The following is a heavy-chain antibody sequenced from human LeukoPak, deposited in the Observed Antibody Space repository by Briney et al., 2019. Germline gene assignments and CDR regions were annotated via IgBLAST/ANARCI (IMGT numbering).Heavy chain of an antibody. CDR2: ISSSSSTI. V-gene: IGHV3-48*01. D-gene: IGHD6-19*01. Sequence: PGGSLRLSCAASGFTFSSYSMNWVRQAPGKGLEWVSYISSSSSTIYYADSVKGRFTISRDNAKNSLYLQMNSLRAEDTAVYYCATQYSSGWSGGGYLDYWGQGTLVTVSS. CDR1: GFTFSSYS. J-gene: IGHJ4*02. CDR3: ATQYSSGWSGGGYLDY.